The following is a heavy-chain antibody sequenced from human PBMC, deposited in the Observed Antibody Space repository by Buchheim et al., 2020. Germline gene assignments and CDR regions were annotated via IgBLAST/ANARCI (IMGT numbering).Heavy chain of an antibody. V-gene: IGHV4-30-2*01. CDR3: ARGGDSSGRPIDY. Sequence: QLQLQESGSRLVKPSQTLSLTCAVSGGSISSGGYSWSWIRQPPGKGLEWIGYIYHSGSTYYNPSLKSRVTISVDRSKNKFSLKLSSVTAADTAVYYCARGGDSSGRPIDYWGQGTL. CDR1: GGSISSGGYS. CDR2: IYHSGST. J-gene: IGHJ4*02. D-gene: IGHD3-22*01.